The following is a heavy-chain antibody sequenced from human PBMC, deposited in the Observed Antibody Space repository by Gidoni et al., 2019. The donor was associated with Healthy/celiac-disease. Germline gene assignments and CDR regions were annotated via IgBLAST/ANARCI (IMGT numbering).Heavy chain of an antibody. CDR2: ISGSGGST. J-gene: IGHJ6*02. V-gene: IGHV3-23*01. Sequence: EVPLLESGGGLVPLGRSLRLSCAASGFTFSSYAMSWVRQAPGKGLEWVSAISGSGGSTYYADSVKGRFTISRDNSKNTLYLQMNSLRAEDTAVYYCAKDIAAAGTYYYYYGMDVWGQGTTVTVSS. CDR3: AKDIAAAGTYYYYYGMDV. D-gene: IGHD6-13*01. CDR1: GFTFSSYA.